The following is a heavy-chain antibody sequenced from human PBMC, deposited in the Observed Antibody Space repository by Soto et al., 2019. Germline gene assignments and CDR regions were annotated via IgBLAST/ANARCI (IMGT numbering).Heavy chain of an antibody. Sequence: EVQLVESGGGLVKPGGSLRLSCAASGFTFSSYSMNWVRQAPGKGLEWVSSISSSSSYIYYADSVKGRFTISRDNPKNSRYLQMNSLRAEDTAVYYCARDGAGILAGLNLPPMYYGMDVWGQGTTVTVSS. CDR1: GFTFSSYS. CDR2: ISSSSSYI. CDR3: ARDGAGILAGLNLPPMYYGMDV. J-gene: IGHJ6*02. V-gene: IGHV3-21*01. D-gene: IGHD3-9*01.